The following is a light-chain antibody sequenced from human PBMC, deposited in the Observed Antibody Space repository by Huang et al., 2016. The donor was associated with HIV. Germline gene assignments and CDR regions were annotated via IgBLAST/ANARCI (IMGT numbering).Light chain of an antibody. V-gene: IGKV1-5*03. Sequence: DIQMTQSPSTLSASVGDRVTITCRASQKISSYLAWYQQKPGKAPKLLIDQASTLPSGVPSRFSGSGSGTEFTLTISSLQPDDFATYYCQQYSSYPPLTFGPGTKVDIK. CDR3: QQYSSYPPLT. J-gene: IGKJ3*01. CDR1: QKISSY. CDR2: QAS.